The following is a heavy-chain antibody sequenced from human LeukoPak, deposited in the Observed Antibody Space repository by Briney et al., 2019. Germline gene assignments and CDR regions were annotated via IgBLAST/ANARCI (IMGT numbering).Heavy chain of an antibody. V-gene: IGHV4-61*08. D-gene: IGHD6-19*01. CDR1: GGSISSGGYY. CDR2: IYYSGST. J-gene: IGHJ4*02. CDR3: ARGGLWLESFDY. Sequence: SETLSLTCAVSGGSISSGGYYWSWIRQPPGKGLEWIGYIYYSGSTNYNPSLKSRVTISVDTSKNQFSLKLSSVAAADTAVYYCARGGLWLESFDYWGQGTLVTVSS.